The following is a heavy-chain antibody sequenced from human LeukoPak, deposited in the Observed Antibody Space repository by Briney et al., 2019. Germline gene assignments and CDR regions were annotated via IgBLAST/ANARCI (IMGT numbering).Heavy chain of an antibody. CDR2: ISTSSGYI. CDR1: GFTFSSYS. CDR3: ARAFGYYYGSGTYYRYFDY. D-gene: IGHD3-10*01. J-gene: IGHJ4*02. V-gene: IGHV3-21*01. Sequence: GGSLRLSCAASGFTFSSYSMNWVRQAPGKGQEWVSSISTSSGYIYYADSVQGRFTISRDNAKNSLYLQMNSLRAEDTAVYYCARAFGYYYGSGTYYRYFDYWGQGTLVTVSS.